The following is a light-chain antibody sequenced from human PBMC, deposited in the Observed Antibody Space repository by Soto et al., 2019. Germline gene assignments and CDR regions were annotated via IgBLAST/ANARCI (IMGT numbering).Light chain of an antibody. CDR1: LRISSY. CDR3: LQSFSNPWT. J-gene: IGKJ1*01. Sequence: DIQMTQSPSSLSASVGDRVTITCRASLRISSYLAWYQQKPGKVPKLLIYAASTLQGGVPSRFSGSGSGTDFTLTISSLQPEDFASYYCLQSFSNPWTFGQGTKVDIK. V-gene: IGKV1-39*01. CDR2: AAS.